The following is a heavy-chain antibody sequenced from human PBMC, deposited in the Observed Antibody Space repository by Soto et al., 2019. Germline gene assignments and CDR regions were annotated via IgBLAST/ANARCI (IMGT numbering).Heavy chain of an antibody. CDR1: GFSFSIYA. J-gene: IGHJ4*02. V-gene: IGHV3-23*01. D-gene: IGHD3-22*01. CDR3: AKDPTSYDSSAQFDS. CDR2: ISGGGGST. Sequence: EVQLLESGGRLVQPGGSLRLSCAASGFSFSIYAMNWVRQAPGKGLERVSGISGGGGSTYYADSVKGRFTISRDNSKNTLYLQMNSLRVEDTAVYYCAKDPTSYDSSAQFDSWGQGTLVTVSS.